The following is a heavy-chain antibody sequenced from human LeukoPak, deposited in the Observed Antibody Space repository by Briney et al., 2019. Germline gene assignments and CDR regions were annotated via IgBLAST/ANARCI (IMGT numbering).Heavy chain of an antibody. V-gene: IGHV1-2*02. J-gene: IGHJ4*02. D-gene: IGHD2-21*02. CDR2: VNPGTRVT. Sequence: ASVKLSCETSGYTFTDYYVHWVRQAPGQGLEWVGWVNPGTRVTVYAQRFQGRVTMTRDTSISTAYMELIALTSDDTAVYYCGRVSDGYIDYWGQGTVVTVSS. CDR3: GRVSDGYIDY. CDR1: GYTFTDYY.